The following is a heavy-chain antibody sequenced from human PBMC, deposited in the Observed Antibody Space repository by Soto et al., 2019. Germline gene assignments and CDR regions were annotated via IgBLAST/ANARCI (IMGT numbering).Heavy chain of an antibody. J-gene: IGHJ6*02. Sequence: EVQLLESGGGLVQPGGSLRLSCAASGFTFSSYAMSWVRQAPGKGLEWVSAISGSGGSTYYADSVKGRFTISRDNSKNTLYLQMNSLRAEDTAVYYCAKVRCSSTSCYAPYYYYYGMDVWGQGTTVTVSS. CDR1: GFTFSSYA. V-gene: IGHV3-23*01. CDR2: ISGSGGST. D-gene: IGHD2-2*01. CDR3: AKVRCSSTSCYAPYYYYYGMDV.